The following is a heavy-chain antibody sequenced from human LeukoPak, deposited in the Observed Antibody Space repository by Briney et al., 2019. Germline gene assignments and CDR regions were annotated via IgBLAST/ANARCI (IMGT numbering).Heavy chain of an antibody. D-gene: IGHD6-13*01. CDR1: GFTFSSYA. CDR3: AKDRRYSSSLGGFDY. Sequence: GGSLRHSCAASGFTFSSYAMSWVRQAPGKGLEWVSAISGSGGSTYYADSVKGRFTISRDNSKNTLYLQMNSLRAEDTAVYYCAKDRRYSSSLGGFDYWGQGTLVTVSS. J-gene: IGHJ4*02. V-gene: IGHV3-23*01. CDR2: ISGSGGST.